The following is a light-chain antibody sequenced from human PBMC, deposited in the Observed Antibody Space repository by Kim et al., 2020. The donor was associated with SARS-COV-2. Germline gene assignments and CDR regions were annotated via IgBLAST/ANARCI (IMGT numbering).Light chain of an antibody. CDR2: AAS. Sequence: GERAIPPSRARQAVNSNLAWYEPKPGKAPRLITYAASIRATGIPVRFSGRESVTELTLTISSLQSEDSAVYYCQQYDKWPPAYTFGQGTKVDIK. CDR1: QAVNSN. J-gene: IGKJ2*01. CDR3: QQYDKWPPAYT. V-gene: IGKV3-15*01.